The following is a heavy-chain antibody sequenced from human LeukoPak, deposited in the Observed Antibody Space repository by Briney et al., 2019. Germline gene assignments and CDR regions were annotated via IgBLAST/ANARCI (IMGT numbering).Heavy chain of an antibody. D-gene: IGHD2-2*01. CDR1: GGTFSSYA. V-gene: IGHV1-69*05. Sequence: SVKVSCKASGGTFSSYAISWVRQAPGQGLEWMGGIIPIFGTANYAQKFQGRVAITTDESTSTAYMELSSLRSEDTAVYYCARGQLLLSNWFDPWGQGTLVTVSS. J-gene: IGHJ5*02. CDR2: IIPIFGTA. CDR3: ARGQLLLSNWFDP.